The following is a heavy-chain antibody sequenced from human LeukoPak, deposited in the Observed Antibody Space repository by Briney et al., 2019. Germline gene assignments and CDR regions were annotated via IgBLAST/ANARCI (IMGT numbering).Heavy chain of an antibody. V-gene: IGHV4-34*01. CDR3: ARDGGYCSGGSCYSDN. CDR2: INHSGST. CDR1: GGSFSGYC. D-gene: IGHD2-15*01. J-gene: IGHJ4*02. Sequence: PAETLSLTCAVYGGSFSGYCWSWIRQPPGKGLEWVGEINHSGSTKYNPSLKTRVTMSVDTAKNQFSLKMSSLTAADTAVYYCARDGGYCSGGSCYSDNWGQGTLVTVSS.